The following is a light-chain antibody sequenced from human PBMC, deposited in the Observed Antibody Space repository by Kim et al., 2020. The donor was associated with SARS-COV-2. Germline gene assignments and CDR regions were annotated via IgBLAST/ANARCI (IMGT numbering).Light chain of an antibody. Sequence: ASVGDRVTITCRASQSISNWLAWYQQKTGKAPKLLIYDASTLESGVPSRFSGSGSGTEFTLTISSLQPDDFATFYCQQYNSYSPTFGQGTKVDIK. CDR1: QSISNW. CDR2: DAS. J-gene: IGKJ1*01. V-gene: IGKV1-5*01. CDR3: QQYNSYSPT.